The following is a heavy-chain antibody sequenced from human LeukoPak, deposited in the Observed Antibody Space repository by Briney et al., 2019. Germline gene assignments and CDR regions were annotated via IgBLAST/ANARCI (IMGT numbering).Heavy chain of an antibody. CDR1: GGPISSSY. CDR2: IYYSGST. Sequence: SETLSLTCTVSGGPISSSYWSWIRQPPGKGLEWIGYIYYSGSTTYNPSLKSRVTISVDTSKNQFSLKLSSVTAADTAVYYCARNLYSSSLDYWGQGTLVTVSS. D-gene: IGHD6-13*01. CDR3: ARNLYSSSLDY. V-gene: IGHV4-59*08. J-gene: IGHJ4*02.